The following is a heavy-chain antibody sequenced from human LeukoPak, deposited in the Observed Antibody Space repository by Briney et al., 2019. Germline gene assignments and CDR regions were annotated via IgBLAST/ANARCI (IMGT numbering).Heavy chain of an antibody. D-gene: IGHD3-22*01. J-gene: IGHJ5*02. CDR3: ARGGPRTKYDSSGYDPIDP. Sequence: GASVKVSCKASGYTFTGYYMHWVRQAPGQGLEWMGWISAYNGNTNYAQKLQGRVTMTTDTSTSTAYMELRSLRSDDTAVYYCARGGPRTKYDSSGYDPIDPWGQGTLVTVSS. CDR2: ISAYNGNT. CDR1: GYTFTGYY. V-gene: IGHV1-18*04.